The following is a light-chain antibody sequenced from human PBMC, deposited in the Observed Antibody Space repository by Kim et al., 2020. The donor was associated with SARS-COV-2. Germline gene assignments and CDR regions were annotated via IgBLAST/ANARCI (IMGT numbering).Light chain of an antibody. Sequence: ASVGDRVTSTCQASQDISNYLNWYQQKPRKAPKLLIYDASNLETGVPSRFSGSGSGTDFTFTISSLQPEDIATYYCQQYDNLLITFGQGTRLEIK. CDR3: QQYDNLLIT. CDR2: DAS. V-gene: IGKV1-33*01. J-gene: IGKJ5*01. CDR1: QDISNY.